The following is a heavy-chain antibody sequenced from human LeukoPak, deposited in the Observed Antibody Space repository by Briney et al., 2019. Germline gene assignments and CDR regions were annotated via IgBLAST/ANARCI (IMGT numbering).Heavy chain of an antibody. J-gene: IGHJ6*03. Sequence: SETLSLTCTVSGGSISSYYWSWIRQPPGKGLEWIGYIYYSGSTNYNPSLKSRVTISVDTSKNQFSLKPSSVTAADTAVYYCARVLRYYYYMDVWGKGTTVTVSS. V-gene: IGHV4-59*01. CDR2: IYYSGST. CDR3: ARVLRYYYYMDV. CDR1: GGSISSYY.